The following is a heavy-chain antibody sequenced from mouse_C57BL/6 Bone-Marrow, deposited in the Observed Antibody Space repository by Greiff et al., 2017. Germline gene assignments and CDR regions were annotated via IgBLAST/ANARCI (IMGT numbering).Heavy chain of an antibody. V-gene: IGHV1-81*01. CDR2: IYPRSGNT. Sequence: VQLQQSGAELARPGASVKLSCKASGYTFTSYGISWVKQRTGQGLEWIGEIYPRSGNTYYNEKFKGKATLTADKSSSTAYMELRSLTSEDSAVYYCARSDCSNYWFAYWGQGTLVTVSA. CDR1: GYTFTSYG. D-gene: IGHD2-5*01. J-gene: IGHJ3*01. CDR3: ARSDCSNYWFAY.